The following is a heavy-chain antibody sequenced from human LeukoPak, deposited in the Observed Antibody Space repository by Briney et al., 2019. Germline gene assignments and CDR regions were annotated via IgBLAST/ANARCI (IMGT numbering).Heavy chain of an antibody. CDR1: GFTFSNHW. J-gene: IGHJ6*02. V-gene: IGHV3-7*01. CDR2: IRYDGNEK. Sequence: PGGSLRLSCGASGFTFSNHWMSWVRQTPSKGLEWVANIRYDGNEKLFVDSVKGLFTISRDNARNSMYLQMDSLRVEDTAVYYCARDGDPGGWGTIYYYYGMDVWGRGTTVTVSS. CDR3: ARDGDPGGWGTIYYYYGMDV. D-gene: IGHD1-14*01.